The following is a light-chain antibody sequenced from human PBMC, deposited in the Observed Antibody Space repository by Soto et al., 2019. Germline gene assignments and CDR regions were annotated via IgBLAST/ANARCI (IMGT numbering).Light chain of an antibody. V-gene: IGLV2-23*01. CDR1: SSDFGNYNP. CDR3: CSYASSSTSYV. CDR2: EGN. Sequence: QSALTQPASVSGSPGQSITISCTGSSSDFGNYNPVSWYQQHPGKAPKLMTYEGNKRPSGVSNRFSGSRSGNTASLTISGLQAGDEADYYCCSYASSSTSYVFGSGTKVTVL. J-gene: IGLJ1*01.